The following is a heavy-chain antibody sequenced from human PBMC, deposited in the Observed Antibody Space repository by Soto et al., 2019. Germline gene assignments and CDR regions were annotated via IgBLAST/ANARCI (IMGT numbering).Heavy chain of an antibody. V-gene: IGHV4-59*01. CDR1: GGSISSYY. CDR3: ARGGVVPASDDAFDI. D-gene: IGHD2-2*01. Sequence: PSETLSLTCTVSGGSISSYYWSWIRQPPGKGLEWSGYIYYSGSTNYNTSLKSRVAISVDTSKNQVSLKLSSVTAADTAVDYCARGGVVPASDDAFDIWGQGTMVTVSS. CDR2: IYYSGST. J-gene: IGHJ3*02.